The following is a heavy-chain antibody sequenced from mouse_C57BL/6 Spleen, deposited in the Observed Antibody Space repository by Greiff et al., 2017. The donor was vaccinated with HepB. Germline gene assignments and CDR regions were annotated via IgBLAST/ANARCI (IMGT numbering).Heavy chain of an antibody. J-gene: IGHJ4*01. Sequence: VQLQQSGPELVRPGDSVKISCKASGYSFTGYFMNWVMQSHGKSLEWIGRINPYNGDTFYNQKFKGKATLTVDKSSSTAHMELRSLTSEDSAVYYCARSAQGFYYAMDYWGQGTSVTVSS. CDR2: INPYNGDT. CDR3: ARSAQGFYYAMDY. V-gene: IGHV1-20*01. D-gene: IGHD3-2*02. CDR1: GYSFTGYF.